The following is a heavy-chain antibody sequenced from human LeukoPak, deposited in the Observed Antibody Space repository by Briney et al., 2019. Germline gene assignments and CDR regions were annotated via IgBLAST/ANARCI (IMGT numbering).Heavy chain of an antibody. CDR2: INPNSGDT. J-gene: IGHJ5*02. Sequence: GASVKVSCKASGYTFTGYYMHWVRQAPGQGLEWMGWINPNSGDTNYAQKFQGRVTMTRDTSISTAYMELSRLRSDDTAVYYCARVNHYNWFDPWGQGTLVTVSS. D-gene: IGHD1-14*01. V-gene: IGHV1-2*02. CDR1: GYTFTGYY. CDR3: ARVNHYNWFDP.